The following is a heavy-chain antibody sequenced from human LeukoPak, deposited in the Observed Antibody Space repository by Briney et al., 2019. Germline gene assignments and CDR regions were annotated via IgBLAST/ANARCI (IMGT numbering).Heavy chain of an antibody. CDR2: VYYTGST. J-gene: IGHJ4*02. CDR1: GGTVSSYY. CDR3: ARHFAYSSSSYFDY. D-gene: IGHD6-6*01. V-gene: IGHV4-59*08. Sequence: TSETLSLTCSVSGGTVSSYYWSWIRQPPGKGLEWIGYVYYTGSTNYNPSLKSRVTMFEDKSKNQFSLRLSSVTVADTAVYYCARHFAYSSSSYFDYWGQGRLVTVSS.